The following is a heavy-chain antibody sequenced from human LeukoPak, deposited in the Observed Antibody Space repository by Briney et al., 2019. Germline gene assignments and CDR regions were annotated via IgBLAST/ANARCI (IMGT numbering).Heavy chain of an antibody. J-gene: IGHJ5*02. Sequence: PSETLSLTCTVSGDSISSGDYYRSWIRQPPGKGLEWIGYIYYSGSTYYNPSLKSRVTISVDTSKNQFSLKLSSVTAADTAVYYCAREGYSGSGGYNWFDPWGQGTLVTVSS. CDR3: AREGYSGSGGYNWFDP. CDR2: IYYSGST. CDR1: GDSISSGDYY. D-gene: IGHD5-12*01. V-gene: IGHV4-30-4*01.